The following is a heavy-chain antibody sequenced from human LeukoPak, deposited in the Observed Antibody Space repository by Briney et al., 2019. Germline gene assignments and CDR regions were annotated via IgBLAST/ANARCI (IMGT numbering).Heavy chain of an antibody. Sequence: GGSLRLSCAASGLTFSDYSMTWVRQAPGKGLFWVSGISAGGGSTYYADSVKGRFSISRDNSRNTLYLQMNSLRAEDAAVYYCAKDAAGPEYWGQGTLVTVSS. V-gene: IGHV3-23*01. J-gene: IGHJ4*02. D-gene: IGHD6-13*01. CDR2: ISAGGGST. CDR3: AKDAAGPEY. CDR1: GLTFSDYS.